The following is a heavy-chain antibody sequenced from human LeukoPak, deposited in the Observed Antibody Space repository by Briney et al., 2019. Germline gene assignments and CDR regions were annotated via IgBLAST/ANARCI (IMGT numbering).Heavy chain of an antibody. V-gene: IGHV3-23*01. J-gene: IGHJ3*02. Sequence: QTGGFLRLSCAASGFTFSTYAMSWVRQAPGKGLEWVAAISGGIMINTYYTDSVKGRFTISRDNSKNTLYLQMNSLRDDDTAVYYCAKDPVVGAPHVFDIWGQGTMVTVSS. CDR1: GFTFSTYA. CDR3: AKDPVVGAPHVFDI. CDR2: ISGGIMINT. D-gene: IGHD3-16*02.